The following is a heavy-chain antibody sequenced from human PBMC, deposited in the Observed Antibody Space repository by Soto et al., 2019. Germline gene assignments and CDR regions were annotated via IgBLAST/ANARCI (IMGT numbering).Heavy chain of an antibody. CDR2: IYYSGST. Sequence: PSEPLAVTCTVSYGSISSCGYYCIFIRHHPGNGLEWIGYIYYSGSTYYNPSLKSRVTISVDTSKNQFSLKLSSVTAADTAVYYCARGGGYSSGWGYYYGMDVWGQGTTVTVSS. V-gene: IGHV4-31*03. CDR3: ARGGGYSSGWGYYYGMDV. J-gene: IGHJ6*02. CDR1: YGSISSCGYY. D-gene: IGHD6-19*01.